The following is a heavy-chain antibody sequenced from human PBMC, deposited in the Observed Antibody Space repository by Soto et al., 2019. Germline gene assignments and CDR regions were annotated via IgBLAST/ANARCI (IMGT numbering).Heavy chain of an antibody. V-gene: IGHV4-31*11. CDR2: IYYSGST. D-gene: IGHD3-22*01. Sequence: TLAPTCAVSGGSISSGGYYWSLMRHHPWKGLEWIGYIYYSGSTYYNPSLKSRVTISVDKSKNQFSLKLSSVTAADTDVYYCASHIKYHHDRAWFDPWGQGTLVTV. J-gene: IGHJ5*02. CDR3: ASHIKYHHDRAWFDP. CDR1: GGSISSGGYY.